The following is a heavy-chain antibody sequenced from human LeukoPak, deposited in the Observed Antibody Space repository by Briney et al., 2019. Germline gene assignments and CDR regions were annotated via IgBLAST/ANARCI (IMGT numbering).Heavy chain of an antibody. CDR3: ARGPWRFDY. D-gene: IGHD1-1*01. CDR2: IKQDGSEK. CDR1: GFTFSSYW. J-gene: IGHJ4*02. Sequence: GGSLRLSCAAFGFTFSSYWMTWVRQAPGKGLEWVANIKQDGSEKFYVDSVRGRFTISRDNAKNSLYLQMNSLRAEDTAVYYCARGPWRFDYWGQGTLVTVSS. V-gene: IGHV3-7*01.